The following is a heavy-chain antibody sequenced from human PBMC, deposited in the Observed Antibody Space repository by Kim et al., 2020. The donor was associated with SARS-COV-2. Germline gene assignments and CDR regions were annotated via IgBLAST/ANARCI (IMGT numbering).Heavy chain of an antibody. V-gene: IGHV3-7*01. D-gene: IGHD4-17*01. Sequence: GTEKYYVDSVKGRVTISRDNAKNSLFLDVNSLRVEDTAVYYCASTHYGDYVWGQGTLVIVSS. CDR3: ASTHYGDYV. J-gene: IGHJ4*02. CDR2: GTEK.